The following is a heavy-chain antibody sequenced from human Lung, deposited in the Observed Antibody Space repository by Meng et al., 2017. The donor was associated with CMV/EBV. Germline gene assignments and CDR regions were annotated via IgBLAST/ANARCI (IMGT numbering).Heavy chain of an antibody. V-gene: IGHV4-59*01. J-gene: IGHJ5*02. CDR1: GGSISSYY. CDR3: ARVLGYCSSTSCYRRSHSPLDWFDP. Sequence: SETLSLXXTVSGGSISSYYWSWIRQPPGKGLEWIGYIYYSGSTNYNPSLKSRVTISVDTSKNQFSLKLSSVTAADTAVYYCARVLGYCSSTSCYRRSHSPLDWFDPWGHGTLVTVSS. CDR2: IYYSGST. D-gene: IGHD2-2*01.